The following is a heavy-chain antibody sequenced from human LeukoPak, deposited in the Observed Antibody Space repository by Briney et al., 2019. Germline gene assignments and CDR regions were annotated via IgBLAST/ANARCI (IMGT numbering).Heavy chain of an antibody. V-gene: IGHV3-23*01. CDR3: AKRVSYSSGSHFDY. J-gene: IGHJ4*02. Sequence: GGSLRLSCAASGFTFSSYAMSWVRQAPGRGLEWVSIVSDSGSSTYYADSVKGRFTISRDNSKNTLYLQMNSLRAEDSAIYYCAKRVSYSSGSHFDYWGQGTLGTVSS. D-gene: IGHD3-10*01. CDR1: GFTFSSYA. CDR2: VSDSGSST.